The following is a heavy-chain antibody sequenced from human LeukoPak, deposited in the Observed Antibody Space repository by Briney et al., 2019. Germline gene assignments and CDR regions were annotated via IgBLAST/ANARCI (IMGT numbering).Heavy chain of an antibody. CDR1: GGPIGSDY. CDR2: IYSSGST. V-gene: IGHV4-59*01. J-gene: IGHJ4*02. CDR3: ARGGWEEYLTN. D-gene: IGHD2/OR15-2a*01. Sequence: SETLSLTCTVSGGPIGSDYWHWIRQPPGKGLEWIAYIYSSGSTNYNPSYQSRVTISVDTSRNQFFLKMRSVTAADTAVYCCARGGWEEYLTNWGQGNLVTVSS.